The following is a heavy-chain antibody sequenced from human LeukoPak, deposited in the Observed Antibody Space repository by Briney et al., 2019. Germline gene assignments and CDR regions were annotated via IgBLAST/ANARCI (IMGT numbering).Heavy chain of an antibody. J-gene: IGHJ3*02. Sequence: SETLSLTCAVSGGSISSGGYSWSWIRQPPGKGLEWIGYIYHSGSTYYNPSLKSRVTISVDRSKNQFSLKLSSVTAADTAVYYCARLGSYYYDSSGYWKKGAFDIWGQGTMVAVSS. V-gene: IGHV4-30-2*01. D-gene: IGHD3-22*01. CDR3: ARLGSYYYDSSGYWKKGAFDI. CDR2: IYHSGST. CDR1: GGSISSGGYS.